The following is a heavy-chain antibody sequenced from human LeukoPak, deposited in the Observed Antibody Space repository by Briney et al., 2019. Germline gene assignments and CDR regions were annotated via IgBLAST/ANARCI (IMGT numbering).Heavy chain of an antibody. Sequence: SETLSLTCTVSGGSISSYYWGWIRQPPGKGLDWIGTIYYSGSTYYNPSLKSRVTISVDTSKNQFFLNLNSVTAADTAVYYCARVSCSGVSCYHYYYYMDVWGRGTTVTVSS. CDR1: GGSISSYY. V-gene: IGHV4-39*07. J-gene: IGHJ6*03. CDR2: IYYSGST. CDR3: ARVSCSGVSCYHYYYYMDV. D-gene: IGHD2-15*01.